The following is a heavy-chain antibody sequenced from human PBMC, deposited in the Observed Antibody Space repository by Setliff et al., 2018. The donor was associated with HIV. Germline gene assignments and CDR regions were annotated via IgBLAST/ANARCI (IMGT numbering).Heavy chain of an antibody. CDR3: ARIDNNWGSAN. CDR1: GGSISSGSYY. V-gene: IGHV4-61*02. J-gene: IGHJ4*02. D-gene: IGHD7-27*01. Sequence: SETLSLTCTVSGGSISSGSYYWNWIRQPAGKGLEWIGRIYTSGSTNYNPSLKSRVTITTDRSAATVYMELSSLTSEDTAVYYCARIDNNWGSANWGQGTLVTVSS. CDR2: IYTSGST.